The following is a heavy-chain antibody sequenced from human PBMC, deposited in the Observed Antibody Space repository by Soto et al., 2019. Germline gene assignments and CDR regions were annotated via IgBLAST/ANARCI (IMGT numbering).Heavy chain of an antibody. CDR2: IIPILGIA. D-gene: IGHD6-6*01. CDR3: AREASSIAARPDPTKTPHNWFDP. J-gene: IGHJ5*02. CDR1: GGTFSSYT. V-gene: IGHV1-69*04. Sequence: ASVKVSCKASGGTFSSYTISWVRQAPGQGLEWMGRIIPILGIANYAQKFQGRVTITADKSTSTAYMELSSLRSEDTAVYYCAREASSIAARPDPTKTPHNWFDPWGQGTLVTVSS.